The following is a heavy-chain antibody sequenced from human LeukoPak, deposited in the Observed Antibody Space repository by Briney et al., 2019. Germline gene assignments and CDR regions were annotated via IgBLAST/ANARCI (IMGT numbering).Heavy chain of an antibody. CDR2: ISAYNGNR. J-gene: IGHJ4*02. Sequence: ASVKVSCKASGYTFTGYYMHWVRQAPGQGLEWMGWISAYNGNRNYAQKLQGRVTMNTDTSTSTAYMELRSLRSDDTAVYYCARDPLPFRGAEFDYWGQGTLVTVSS. CDR3: ARDPLPFRGAEFDY. V-gene: IGHV1-18*04. CDR1: GYTFTGYY. D-gene: IGHD4/OR15-4a*01.